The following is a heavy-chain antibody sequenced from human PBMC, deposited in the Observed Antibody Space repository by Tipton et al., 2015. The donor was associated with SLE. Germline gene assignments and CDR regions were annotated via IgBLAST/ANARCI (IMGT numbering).Heavy chain of an antibody. Sequence: TLSLTCTVSGGSISPYYWSWIRQPPGKGLEWIGYISYSGSTNYNPSLKSRVTISVDTSKNQFSLKLKSVTAADSAVYYCARERYCSGASCYAPDYWGQGTLVTVSS. J-gene: IGHJ4*02. D-gene: IGHD2-2*01. CDR2: ISYSGST. V-gene: IGHV4-59*01. CDR3: ARERYCSGASCYAPDY. CDR1: GGSISPYY.